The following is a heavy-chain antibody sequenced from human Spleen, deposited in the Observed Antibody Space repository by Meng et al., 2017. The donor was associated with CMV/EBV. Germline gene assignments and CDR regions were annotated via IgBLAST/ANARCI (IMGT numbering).Heavy chain of an antibody. Sequence: LSWAVNGGSFSEYFWIGIRQPPGKGLEWIGEINDSGGTRYNPSLESRLTISVDTSKNRFSLKLTSVTAADTAVYYCARHRDYGGNIDSWGQGTLVTVSS. J-gene: IGHJ4*02. CDR1: GGSFSEYF. CDR3: ARHRDYGGNIDS. D-gene: IGHD4-23*01. V-gene: IGHV4-34*01. CDR2: INDSGGT.